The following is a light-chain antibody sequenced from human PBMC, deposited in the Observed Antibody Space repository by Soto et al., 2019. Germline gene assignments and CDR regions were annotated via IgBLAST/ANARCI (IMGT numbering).Light chain of an antibody. CDR3: QQYGSLPIT. CDR1: HSVSSRY. J-gene: IGKJ5*01. Sequence: EIVLTQTPGTLSLSPGERTTLSCRASHSVSSRYLAWYQQKPGQAPRLLIYGASSRATGIPERYSGSGSGTDFTLTISRLEPEDFEVYYCQQYGSLPITFGQGTRLEIK. CDR2: GAS. V-gene: IGKV3-20*01.